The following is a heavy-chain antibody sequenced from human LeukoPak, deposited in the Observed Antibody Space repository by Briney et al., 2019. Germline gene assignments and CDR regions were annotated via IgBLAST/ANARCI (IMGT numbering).Heavy chain of an antibody. Sequence: GGSLRLSCAASGFTFSSYAMTWVRQAPGKGLEWVSAISGSGGSTYYADSVKGRFTISRENSKNTLYLQMTSLRAEDTAVYYCAKRYYYDSSGYFRYFDYWGQGTLVTVSS. CDR2: ISGSGGST. CDR3: AKRYYYDSSGYFRYFDY. D-gene: IGHD3-22*01. CDR1: GFTFSSYA. J-gene: IGHJ4*02. V-gene: IGHV3-23*01.